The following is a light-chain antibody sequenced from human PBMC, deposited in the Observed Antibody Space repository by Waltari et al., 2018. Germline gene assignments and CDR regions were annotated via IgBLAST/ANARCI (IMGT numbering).Light chain of an antibody. V-gene: IGKV3-20*01. CDR3: QHYVRLPVT. CDR1: QSVGRT. J-gene: IGKJ1*01. Sequence: EIVLTQSPGTLSLSPGVTATLSCRASQSVGRTLAWYQQKPGQAPRLLIYAASTRATGIPDMFSGSGSGTDFRLTISRVEPEDFAVYYCQHYVRLPVTFGQGTTVELK. CDR2: AAS.